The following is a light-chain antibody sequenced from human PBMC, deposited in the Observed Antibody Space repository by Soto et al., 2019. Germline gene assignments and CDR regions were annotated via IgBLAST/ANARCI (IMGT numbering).Light chain of an antibody. V-gene: IGKV4-1*01. CDR3: QEYYTTPPST. CDR2: WAS. CDR1: QSILYSSNNKNY. Sequence: DIVLTQAPDSLAVSLGERATINCKSSQSILYSSNNKNYLAWYQQKPGQPPKLLIYWASTRESGVPDRFSGSGSETDFTLTISSLQAEDVAGYYCQEYYTTPPSTFGQGTKLEIK. J-gene: IGKJ2*02.